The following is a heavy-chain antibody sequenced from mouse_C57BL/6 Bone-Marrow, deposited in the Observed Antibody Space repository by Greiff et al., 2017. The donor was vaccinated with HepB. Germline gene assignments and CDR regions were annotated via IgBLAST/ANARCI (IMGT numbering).Heavy chain of an antibody. V-gene: IGHV1-19*01. Sequence: EVQLQQSGPVLVKPGASVKMSCKASGYTFTDYYMNWVKQSHGKSLEWIGVINPYNGGTIYNQKFKGNATLTVNKSSSTAYMELNSLTSEDSAVYYCARYWFAYWGQGTLVTVSA. CDR1: GYTFTDYY. CDR3: ARYWFAY. CDR2: INPYNGGT. J-gene: IGHJ3*01.